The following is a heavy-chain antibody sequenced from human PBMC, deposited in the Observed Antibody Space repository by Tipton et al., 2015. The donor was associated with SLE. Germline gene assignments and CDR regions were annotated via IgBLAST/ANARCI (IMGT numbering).Heavy chain of an antibody. CDR2: IRYDGSNK. D-gene: IGHD6-13*01. V-gene: IGHV3-30*02. CDR3: AKDIAPPGYAFDI. Sequence: SLRLSCAASGFTFSSYAMHWVRQAPGKGLEWVAFIRYDGSNKYYADSVKGRFTISRDNSKNTLYLQMNSLRAEDTAVYYCAKDIAPPGYAFDIWGQGTMVTVSS. CDR1: GFTFSSYA. J-gene: IGHJ3*02.